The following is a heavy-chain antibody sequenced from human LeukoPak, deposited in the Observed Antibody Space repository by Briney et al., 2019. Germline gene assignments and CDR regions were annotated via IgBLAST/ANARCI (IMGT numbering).Heavy chain of an antibody. J-gene: IGHJ3*02. CDR2: IYYSGST. CDR1: GGSISSSSYY. D-gene: IGHD1-7*01. Sequence: SETLSLTCTVSGGSISSSSYYWGWIRQPPGKGLEWIGNIYYSGSTYYNPSLKSRVTISVDTSKNQFSLKLSSVTAADTAVYYCARDTGNFPHVSFDIWGQETMVTVSS. CDR3: ARDTGNFPHVSFDI. V-gene: IGHV4-39*07.